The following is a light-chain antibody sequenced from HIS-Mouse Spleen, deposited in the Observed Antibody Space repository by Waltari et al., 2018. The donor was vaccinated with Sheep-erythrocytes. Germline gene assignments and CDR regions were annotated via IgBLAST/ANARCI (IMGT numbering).Light chain of an antibody. CDR3: CSYAGSFYV. CDR1: KLGDKY. Sequence: SYELTQPPSVSVSPGQTASITCSGDKLGDKYACWYHQKPGQSPVLVIYQDSKRPSGIPERFSGSNSGNTATLTISGLQAEDEADYYCCSYAGSFYVFGTGTKVTVL. CDR2: QDS. J-gene: IGLJ1*01. V-gene: IGLV3-1*01.